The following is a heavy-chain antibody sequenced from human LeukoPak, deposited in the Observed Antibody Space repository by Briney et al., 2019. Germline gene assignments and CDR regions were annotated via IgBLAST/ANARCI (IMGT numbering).Heavy chain of an antibody. CDR1: GYTFTGYY. CDR3: ARGRKKYYGSGFQSPYYYMDV. D-gene: IGHD3-10*01. Sequence: GASVKVSCKASGYTFTGYYMHWVRQAPGQGLEWMGWINPHSGGTNYAQKFQGRVTMTRDTSISTAYMELSRLRSDDTAVYYCARGRKKYYGSGFQSPYYYMDVWGKGTTVTISS. CDR2: INPHSGGT. V-gene: IGHV1-2*02. J-gene: IGHJ6*03.